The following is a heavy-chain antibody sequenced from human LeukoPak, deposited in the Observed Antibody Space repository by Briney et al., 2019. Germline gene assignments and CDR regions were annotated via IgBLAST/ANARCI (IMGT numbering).Heavy chain of an antibody. CDR2: IYTSGST. CDR1: GGSISNYY. Sequence: PSETLSLTCTVPGGSISNYYWSWIRQPAGKGLEWIGRIYTSGSTYYNPSLKSRVTISVDTSKNQFSLKLSSVTAADTAVYYCARALGSGYDGSDYWGQGTLVTVSS. CDR3: ARALGSGYDGSDY. D-gene: IGHD5-12*01. V-gene: IGHV4-4*07. J-gene: IGHJ4*02.